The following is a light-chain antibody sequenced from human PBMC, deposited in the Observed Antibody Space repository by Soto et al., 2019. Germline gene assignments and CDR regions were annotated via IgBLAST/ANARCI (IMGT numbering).Light chain of an antibody. CDR1: QSVSSNY. CDR3: QQYGSSPLT. CDR2: GAS. Sequence: EIVLTQSPGTLSLSPGERATLSCRASQSVSSNYLAWYQQKPGQAPRLLIYGASTRATGIPDRFSGSGSGTDFTLAIRRLEPEDFAVYYCQQYGSSPLTFGQGTKVDI. V-gene: IGKV3-20*01. J-gene: IGKJ1*01.